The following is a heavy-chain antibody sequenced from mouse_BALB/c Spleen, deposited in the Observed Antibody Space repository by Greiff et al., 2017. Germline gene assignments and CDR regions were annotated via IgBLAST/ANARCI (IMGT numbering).Heavy chain of an antibody. D-gene: IGHD3-2*01. J-gene: IGHJ3*01. CDR2: ISYSGST. CDR1: GYSITSDYA. CDR3: AQTARAAWFAY. Sequence: EVHLVESGPGLVKPSQSLSLTCTVTGYSITSDYAWNWIRQFPGNKLEWMGYISYSGSTSYNPSLKSRISITRDTSKNQFFLQLNSVTTEDTATYYCAQTARAAWFAYWGQGTLVTVSA. V-gene: IGHV3-2*02.